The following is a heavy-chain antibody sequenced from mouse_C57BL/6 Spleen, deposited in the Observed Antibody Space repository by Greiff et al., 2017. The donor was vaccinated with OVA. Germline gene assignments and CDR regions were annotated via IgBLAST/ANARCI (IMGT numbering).Heavy chain of an antibody. CDR2: IDPETGGT. V-gene: IGHV1-15*01. J-gene: IGHJ2*01. Sequence: VQLQQSGAELVRPGASVTLSCKASGYTFTDYEMHWVKQTPVHGLEWIGAIDPETGGTAYNQKFKGKAILTADKSSSTAYMELRSLTSEDSAVYYCTRWWLLRYFDYWGQGTTLTVSS. D-gene: IGHD2-3*01. CDR1: GYTFTDYE. CDR3: TRWWLLRYFDY.